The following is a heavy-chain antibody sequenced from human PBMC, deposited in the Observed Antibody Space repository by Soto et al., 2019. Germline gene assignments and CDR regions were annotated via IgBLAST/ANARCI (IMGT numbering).Heavy chain of an antibody. V-gene: IGHV1-69*01. CDR1: GSTFSSKA. CDR2: IIPISGTP. D-gene: IGHD2-15*01. Sequence: QVQLVQSGAEVKKPGSSVKVSCKASGSTFSSKAITWVRQAPGQGLEWMGGIIPISGTPNYAQKFQGRITITADESTGTAYMELSGLRSEDTAVYYCARQGGSVGGNWFDPWGQGTRVTVSS. J-gene: IGHJ5*02. CDR3: ARQGGSVGGNWFDP.